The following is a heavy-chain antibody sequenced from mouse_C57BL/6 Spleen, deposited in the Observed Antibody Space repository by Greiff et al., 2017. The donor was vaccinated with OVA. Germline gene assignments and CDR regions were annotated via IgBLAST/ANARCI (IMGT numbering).Heavy chain of an antibody. CDR2: ISYDGSN. Sequence: EVKVEESGPGLVKPSQSLSLTCSVTGYSITSGYYWNWIRQFPGNKLEWMGYISYDGSNNYNPSLKNRISITRDTSKNQFFLKLNSVTTEDTATYYCARAYYGSSYGYFDVWGTGTTVTVSS. V-gene: IGHV3-6*01. CDR1: GYSITSGYY. J-gene: IGHJ1*03. CDR3: ARAYYGSSYGYFDV. D-gene: IGHD1-1*01.